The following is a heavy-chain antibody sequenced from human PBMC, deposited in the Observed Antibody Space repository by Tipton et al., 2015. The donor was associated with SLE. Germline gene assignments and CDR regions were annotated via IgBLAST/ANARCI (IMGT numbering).Heavy chain of an antibody. CDR1: GGSISSYY. Sequence: TLSLTCTVSGGSISSYYWSWIRQPPGKGLEWIGYIYYSGSTYYNPSLKSRVTISVDTSKNQFSLKLSSVTAADTAVYYCARWVRAAAGTWYFDLWGRGTLVTVSS. D-gene: IGHD6-13*01. J-gene: IGHJ2*01. CDR2: IYYSGST. CDR3: ARWVRAAAGTWYFDL. V-gene: IGHV4-59*07.